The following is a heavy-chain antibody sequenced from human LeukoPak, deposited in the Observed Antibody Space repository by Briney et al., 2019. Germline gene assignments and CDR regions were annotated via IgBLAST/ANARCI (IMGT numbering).Heavy chain of an antibody. D-gene: IGHD3-9*01. V-gene: IGHV1-18*01. J-gene: IGHJ4*02. CDR1: GGTFSSYA. Sequence: VASVKVSCKASGGTFSSYAISWVRQAPGQGLEWMGWISAYNGNTNYAQKLQGRVTMTTDTSTSTAYMELRSLRSDDTAVYYCARVETWGFDIDWGQGTLVTVSS. CDR3: ARVETWGFDID. CDR2: ISAYNGNT.